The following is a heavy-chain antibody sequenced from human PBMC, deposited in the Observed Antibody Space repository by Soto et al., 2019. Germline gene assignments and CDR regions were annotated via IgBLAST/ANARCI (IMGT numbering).Heavy chain of an antibody. J-gene: IGHJ3*02. CDR3: ARPRSHYYHDSSRYGACNI. CDR1: GGTFSSYA. Sequence: SVKVSCKASGGTFSSYAISWVRQAPGQGLEWMGGIIPIFGTANYAQKFQGRVTITADESTSTAYMELSSLRSEDTAVYYCARPRSHYYHDSSRYGACNIWDQGTRVTVSS. V-gene: IGHV1-69*13. D-gene: IGHD3-22*01. CDR2: IIPIFGTA.